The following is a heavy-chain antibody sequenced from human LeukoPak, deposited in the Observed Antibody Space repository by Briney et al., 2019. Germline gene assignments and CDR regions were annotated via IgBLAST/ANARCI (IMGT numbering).Heavy chain of an antibody. CDR1: GLTFSRYA. CDR2: VSTSGGST. V-gene: IGHV3-23*01. J-gene: IGHJ4*02. CDR3: AKESGYCSSTSCYKY. D-gene: IGHD2-2*02. Sequence: GGSLRLSCAASGLTFSRYAMSWVRQAPGKGLEWVSGVSTSGGSTYYADSVKGRFTISRDNSKNRLYLQMSSLRAEDTAVYYCAKESGYCSSTSCYKYWGQGTLVTVSS.